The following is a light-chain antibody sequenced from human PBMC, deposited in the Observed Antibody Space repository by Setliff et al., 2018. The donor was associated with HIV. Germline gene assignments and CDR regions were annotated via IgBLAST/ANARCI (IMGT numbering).Light chain of an antibody. CDR1: SSDVGGYQY. J-gene: IGLJ2*01. V-gene: IGLV2-14*01. CDR3: SSYTTSIL. Sequence: QCALTQPASVSGSPGQSITISCTGTSSDVGGYQYVSWYQQHPGKAPKLIIYDVSKRPSGVSNRFSGSKSGNTASLTISGLQAEDEADYYCSSYTTSILFGGGTKVTVL. CDR2: DVS.